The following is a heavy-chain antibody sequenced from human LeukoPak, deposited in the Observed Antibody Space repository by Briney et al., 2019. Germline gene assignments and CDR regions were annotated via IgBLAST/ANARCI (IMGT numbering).Heavy chain of an antibody. CDR2: ISGSGDNT. D-gene: IGHD3-22*01. Sequence: GGSLRLSCAASGFTFSSYAMSWVRQAPGKGLEWVSGISGSGDNTYYADSVKGRFTISRDNSKNTLYVQVNSLGTEDTAAYYCAKGSYYDSSGSFYFDYWGQGVLVTVSS. CDR1: GFTFSSYA. CDR3: AKGSYYDSSGSFYFDY. V-gene: IGHV3-23*01. J-gene: IGHJ4*02.